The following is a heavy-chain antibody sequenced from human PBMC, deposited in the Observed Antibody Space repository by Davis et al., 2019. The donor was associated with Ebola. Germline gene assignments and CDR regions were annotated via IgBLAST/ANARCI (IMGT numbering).Heavy chain of an antibody. CDR1: GFTFSSYA. J-gene: IGHJ4*02. V-gene: IGHV3-48*02. CDR2: ISSSSSTI. D-gene: IGHD3-3*01. CDR3: AREIFWSGYYYFDY. Sequence: GESLKISCAASGFTFSSYAMSWVRQAPGKGLEWVSYISSSSSTIYYADSVKGRFTISRDNAKNSLYLQMNSLRDEDTAVYYCAREIFWSGYYYFDYWGQGTLVTVSS.